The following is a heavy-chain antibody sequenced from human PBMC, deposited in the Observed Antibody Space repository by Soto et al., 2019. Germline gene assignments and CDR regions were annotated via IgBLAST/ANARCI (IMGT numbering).Heavy chain of an antibody. V-gene: IGHV1-18*01. CDR2: ISLYSDGT. Sequence: QVPLVQSGGEVKRPGASVKVSCKTSGYTFSNYGITWVRQAPGQPLEWLGWISLYSDGTNYAQKFQGRVTITADKSTSTAYMELHTLTSEDTAVYYCARDDALRETSGYFYLDYWGQGTPVTVTS. J-gene: IGHJ4*02. CDR3: ARDDALRETSGYFYLDY. D-gene: IGHD3-22*01. CDR1: GYTFSNYG.